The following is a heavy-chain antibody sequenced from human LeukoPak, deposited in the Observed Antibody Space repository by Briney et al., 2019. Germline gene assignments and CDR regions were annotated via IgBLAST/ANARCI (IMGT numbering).Heavy chain of an antibody. Sequence: XGGTFSSXAISWVRQAPGQGVEWMGRIIPIFGIANYAQKFQGRVTITADKSTSTAYMELSSLRSEDTAVYYCARFCSGGSCTHAFDIWGQGTMVTVSS. D-gene: IGHD2-15*01. CDR1: GGTFSSXA. CDR2: IIPIFGIA. V-gene: IGHV1-69*17. CDR3: ARFCSGGSCTHAFDI. J-gene: IGHJ3*02.